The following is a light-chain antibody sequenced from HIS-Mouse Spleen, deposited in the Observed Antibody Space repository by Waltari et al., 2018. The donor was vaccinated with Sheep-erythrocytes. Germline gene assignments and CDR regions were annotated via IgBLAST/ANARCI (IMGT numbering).Light chain of an antibody. V-gene: IGLV2-8*01. CDR1: SSAVGGYNY. CDR3: SSYAGSNNWV. CDR2: EVS. Sequence: QSALTQPRSVSGSPGQSVTISCTGTSSAVGGYNYVSWYQQHPGKAPKLMIYEVSKRPSGVTDRFSGSKSGNTASLTVSGLQAEDEADYYCSSYAGSNNWVFGGGTKLTVL. J-gene: IGLJ3*02.